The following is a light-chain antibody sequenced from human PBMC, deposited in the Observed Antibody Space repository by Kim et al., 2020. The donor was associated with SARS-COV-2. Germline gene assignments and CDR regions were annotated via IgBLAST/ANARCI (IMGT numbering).Light chain of an antibody. CDR3: QSFDRGLTASV. V-gene: IGLV1-40*01. Sequence: QRVTTSCSGSTSNVGAGYDVHWYQQLPGSAPKLLIYGNDNRPSGVPDRFSGAKSGTSASLAITGLQPEDEADYYCQSFDRGLTASVFGGGTQLTVL. CDR2: GND. J-gene: IGLJ7*01. CDR1: TSNVGAGYD.